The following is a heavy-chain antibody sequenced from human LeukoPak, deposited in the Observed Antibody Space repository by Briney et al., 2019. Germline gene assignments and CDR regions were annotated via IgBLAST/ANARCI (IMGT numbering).Heavy chain of an antibody. CDR3: ATAEQLA. CDR1: GDTLTEIS. Sequence: ASVKVSCRASGDTLTEISIHWVRQTPGKGLEWMGGLHPEDREVIYAQKFQGRVTMTEDSSTDTAYMDLRSLRSEDTAVYYCATAEQLAWGQGTLVTVSS. D-gene: IGHD6-6*01. CDR2: LHPEDREV. V-gene: IGHV1-24*01. J-gene: IGHJ5*02.